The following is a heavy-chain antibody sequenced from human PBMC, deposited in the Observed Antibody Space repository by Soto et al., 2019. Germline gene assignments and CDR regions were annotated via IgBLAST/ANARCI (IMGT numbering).Heavy chain of an antibody. CDR2: IIPIFGTA. Sequence: ASVKVSCKASGGTFSSYAISWVRQAPGQGLEWMGGIIPIFGTANYAQKFQGRVTITADESTGTAYMELSSLRSEDTAVYYCARGITMVRGVHYYYYGMDVWGQGTTVTVSS. D-gene: IGHD3-10*01. CDR3: ARGITMVRGVHYYYYGMDV. V-gene: IGHV1-69*13. J-gene: IGHJ6*02. CDR1: GGTFSSYA.